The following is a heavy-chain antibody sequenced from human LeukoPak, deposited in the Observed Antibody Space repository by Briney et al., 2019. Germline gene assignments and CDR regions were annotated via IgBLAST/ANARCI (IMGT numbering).Heavy chain of an antibody. CDR2: ISAYNGNT. V-gene: IGHV1-18*01. Sequence: GALVKVSCKASGYTFTSYGISWVRQAPGQGLEWMGWISAYNGNTNYAQKLQGRVTMTTDTSTSTAYMELRSLRSDDTAVYYCARAPAEYYDSSGYPLHFDYWGQGTLVTVSS. CDR1: GYTFTSYG. CDR3: ARAPAEYYDSSGYPLHFDY. D-gene: IGHD3-22*01. J-gene: IGHJ4*02.